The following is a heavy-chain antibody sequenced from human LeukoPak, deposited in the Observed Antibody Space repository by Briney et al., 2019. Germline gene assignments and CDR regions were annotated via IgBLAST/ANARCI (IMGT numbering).Heavy chain of an antibody. CDR1: GGTFSCYA. J-gene: IGHJ3*02. CDR3: ARARAAEEDAFDI. V-gene: IGHV1-69*06. Sequence: ASVKVSCKASGGTFSCYAISCVRQAPGQGLEWMGGIIPIFGTANYAQKFQGRVTITADKSTSTAYMELSSLRSEDTAVYYCARARAAEEDAFDIWGQGTMVTVSS. CDR2: IIPIFGTA. D-gene: IGHD6-25*01.